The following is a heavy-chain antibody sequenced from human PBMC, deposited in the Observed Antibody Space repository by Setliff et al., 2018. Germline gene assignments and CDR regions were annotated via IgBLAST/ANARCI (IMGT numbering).Heavy chain of an antibody. CDR1: GFVFNSYA. Sequence: SCTASGFVFNSYAMHWVRQVPGKGLEFVASITSDGGSSYYANPVKGRFVISRDNSKNTLSLHMDSLRADDMALYYCARVSEYSNYRDFWGQGSLVTVSS. V-gene: IGHV3-64*01. CDR3: ARVSEYSNYRDF. CDR2: ITSDGGSS. D-gene: IGHD6-6*01. J-gene: IGHJ4*02.